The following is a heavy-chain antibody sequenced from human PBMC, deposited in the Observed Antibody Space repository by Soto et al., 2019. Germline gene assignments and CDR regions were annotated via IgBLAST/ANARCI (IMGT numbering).Heavy chain of an antibody. CDR2: IYYSGST. Sequence: QVQLQESGPGLVKPSQTLSLTCTVSGGSISSGDYYWSWIRQPPGKGLEWIGYIYYSGSTYYNPSLKSRVAISVDTSKNQFSLKLSXVXAXXTAVXXCXXXXPXXARLDPWGQGTLVTVSS. CDR3: XXXXPXXARLDP. CDR1: GGSISSGDYY. V-gene: IGHV4-30-4*01. J-gene: IGHJ5*02.